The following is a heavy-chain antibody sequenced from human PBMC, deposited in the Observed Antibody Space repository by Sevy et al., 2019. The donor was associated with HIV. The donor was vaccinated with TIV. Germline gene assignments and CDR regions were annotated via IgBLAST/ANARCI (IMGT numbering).Heavy chain of an antibody. CDR3: AREPGIAVAGTVKGAFDI. J-gene: IGHJ3*02. CDR2: ISYDGSNK. CDR1: GFTFSSYA. V-gene: IGHV3-30-3*01. D-gene: IGHD6-19*01. Sequence: GGSLRLSCAASGFTFSSYAMHWVRQAPGKGLEWVAVISYDGSNKYYADSVKGRCTISRDNAKNTLYLQMNSLRAEDTAVYYCAREPGIAVAGTVKGAFDIWGQGTMVTVSS.